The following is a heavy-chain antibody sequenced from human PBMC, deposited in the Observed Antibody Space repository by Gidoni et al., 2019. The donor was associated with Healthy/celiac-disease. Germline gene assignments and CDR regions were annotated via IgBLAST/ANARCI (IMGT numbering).Heavy chain of an antibody. J-gene: IGHJ4*02. V-gene: IGHV4-61*01. CDR2: IYYSGST. CDR3: ARAQWGSIPN. D-gene: IGHD6-19*01. Sequence: QVQLQESGPGLVKPSETLSLTCTVSGGSVSSGSYYWSWIRQPPGKGLEWIGYIYYSGSTNYNPSLKSRVTISVDTSKNQFSLKLSSVTAADTAVYYCARAQWGSIPNWGQGTLVTVSS. CDR1: GGSVSSGSYY.